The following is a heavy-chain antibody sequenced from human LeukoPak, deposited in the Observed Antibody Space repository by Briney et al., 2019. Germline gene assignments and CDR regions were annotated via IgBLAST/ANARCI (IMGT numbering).Heavy chain of an antibody. D-gene: IGHD3-10*01. Sequence: SETLSLTCAVYGGSFSGYYWSWIRQPPGKGLEWIGEINHSGSTNYNPSLKSRVTISVDTSKNQFSLKLSSVTAADTAVYYCARGPNTHYYGSGSYAYWGQGTLVTVSS. J-gene: IGHJ4*02. V-gene: IGHV4-34*01. CDR1: GGSFSGYY. CDR3: ARGPNTHYYGSGSYAY. CDR2: INHSGST.